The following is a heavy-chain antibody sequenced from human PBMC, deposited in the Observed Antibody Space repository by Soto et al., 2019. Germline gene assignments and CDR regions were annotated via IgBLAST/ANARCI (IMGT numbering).Heavy chain of an antibody. D-gene: IGHD3-22*01. CDR1: GGSISSHY. CDR3: ARGANYYDSVGYYYY. Sequence: QVQLQESGPGLVKPSESLSLTCTVSGGSISSHYWTWIRQPPGKGLEWIGYIYNSGNTNYNPSLKRRVTLSVDTSKNQFSLKLTSVTAADTAVYYCARGANYYDSVGYYYYWGQGTLVTVSS. J-gene: IGHJ4*02. V-gene: IGHV4-59*11. CDR2: IYNSGNT.